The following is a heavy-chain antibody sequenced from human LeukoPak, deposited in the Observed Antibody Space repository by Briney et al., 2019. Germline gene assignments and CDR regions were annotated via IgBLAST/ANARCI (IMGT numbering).Heavy chain of an antibody. D-gene: IGHD2-2*01. CDR3: ARRGIVVVPAAPRRYYMDV. Sequence: SETLSLTCTVSGGSISSSSYYWGWIRQPPGKGLEWIGSIYYSGSTYYNPSLKSRVTISVDTSKNQFSLKLSSVTAADTAVYYCARRGIVVVPAAPRRYYMDVWGKGTTVTVSS. J-gene: IGHJ6*03. V-gene: IGHV4-39*01. CDR1: GGSISSSSYY. CDR2: IYYSGST.